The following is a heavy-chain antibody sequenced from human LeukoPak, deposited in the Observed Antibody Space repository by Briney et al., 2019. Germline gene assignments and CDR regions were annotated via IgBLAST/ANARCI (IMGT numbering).Heavy chain of an antibody. CDR1: GFTFSIYA. CDR2: ITSSGDGT. CDR3: AKDRPNYYGSNGHYYRRDGDY. Sequence: PGGFLRLSCAASGFTFSIYAMSWVRQAPGKGLQLVSSITSSGDGTYYADSVKGRFTISRDNSENMLYLQMNSLRVEDTAVYFCAKDRPNYYGSNGHYYRRDGDYWGQGTLVTVSS. D-gene: IGHD3-22*01. V-gene: IGHV3-23*01. J-gene: IGHJ4*02.